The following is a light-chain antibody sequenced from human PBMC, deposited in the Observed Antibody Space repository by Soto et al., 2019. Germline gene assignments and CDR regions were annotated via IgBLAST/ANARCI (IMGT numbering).Light chain of an antibody. CDR2: GNS. J-gene: IGLJ2*01. CDR3: QSYDSSLSGSEV. V-gene: IGLV1-40*01. Sequence: QSVLTQPPSVSGAPGQRVTISCTGSSSNIGAGYDVHWYQQLPGTAPKLLIYGNSNRPSGVPDRFSGSKSGTSASLAITGLQAEDEADYYCQSYDSSLSGSEVFGGGPKLTVL. CDR1: SSNIGAGYD.